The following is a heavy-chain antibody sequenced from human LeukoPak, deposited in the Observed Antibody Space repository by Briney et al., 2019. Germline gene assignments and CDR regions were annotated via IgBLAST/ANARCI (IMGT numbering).Heavy chain of an antibody. CDR3: AREGHSSSWRDFDP. Sequence: ASVKVSCKASGGTLSSYAISWVRQAPGQGLEWMGGIIPIFGTANYAQKFQGRVTITTDESTSTAYMELSSLRSEDTAVYYCAREGHSSSWRDFDPWGQGTLVTVSS. CDR2: IIPIFGTA. J-gene: IGHJ5*02. CDR1: GGTLSSYA. D-gene: IGHD6-13*01. V-gene: IGHV1-69*05.